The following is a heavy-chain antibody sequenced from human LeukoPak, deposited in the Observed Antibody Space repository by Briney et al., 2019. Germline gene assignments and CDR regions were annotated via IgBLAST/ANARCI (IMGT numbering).Heavy chain of an antibody. D-gene: IGHD5-12*01. CDR1: GFTVSSYG. Sequence: AGGSLRLSCAASGFTVSSYGMHWVRQAPGKGLEWVAVIWYDGSNKYYADSVKGRFAISRDNSKNTLYLQMNSLRAEDTAVYYCASSPGYGDAFDIWGQGTMVTVSS. CDR2: IWYDGSNK. CDR3: ASSPGYGDAFDI. V-gene: IGHV3-33*01. J-gene: IGHJ3*02.